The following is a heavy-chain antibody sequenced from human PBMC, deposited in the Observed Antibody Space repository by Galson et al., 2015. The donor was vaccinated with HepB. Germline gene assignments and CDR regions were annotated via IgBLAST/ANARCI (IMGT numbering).Heavy chain of an antibody. CDR1: GFTFSSYS. CDR3: AREWVQWAVAQHGSVFDY. CDR2: ISYDGSNK. Sequence: SLRLSCAASGFTFSSYSMNWVRQAPGKGLEWVAVISYDGSNKYYADSVKGRFTISRDNSKNTLYLQMNSLRAEDTAVYYCAREWVQWAVAQHGSVFDYWGQGTLVTVSS. D-gene: IGHD1-26*01. J-gene: IGHJ4*02. V-gene: IGHV3-30*03.